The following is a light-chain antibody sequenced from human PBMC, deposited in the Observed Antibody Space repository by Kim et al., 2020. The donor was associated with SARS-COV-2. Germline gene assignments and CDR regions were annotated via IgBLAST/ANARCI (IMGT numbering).Light chain of an antibody. CDR1: QSVSSSY. CDR3: QQYGSSPYS. V-gene: IGKV3-20*01. J-gene: IGKJ2*03. CDR2: GAS. Sequence: WSPGERAPLSCRASQSVSSSYLAWDQQKPGQAPRLLIYGASSRATGIPDRFSGSGSGTDFTLTISRLEPEDFAVYYCQQYGSSPYSFGQGTKLEI.